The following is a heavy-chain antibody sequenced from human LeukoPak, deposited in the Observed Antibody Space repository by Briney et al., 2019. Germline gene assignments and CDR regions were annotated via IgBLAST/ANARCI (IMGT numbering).Heavy chain of an antibody. J-gene: IGHJ4*02. D-gene: IGHD5-18*01. CDR3: AKPLYPAMVDSFDY. Sequence: PGGSLRLSCAASGFTFSSYEMNWVRQAPGKGLEWVSYISSSGSTIYYADSVKGRFTISRDNAKNSLYLQMNSLRAEDTAVYYCAKPLYPAMVDSFDYWGQGTLVTVSS. CDR1: GFTFSSYE. CDR2: ISSSGSTI. V-gene: IGHV3-48*03.